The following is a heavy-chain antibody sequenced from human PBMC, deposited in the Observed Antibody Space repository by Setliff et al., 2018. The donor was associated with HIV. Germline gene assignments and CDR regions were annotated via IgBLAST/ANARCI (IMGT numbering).Heavy chain of an antibody. V-gene: IGHV3-21*01. Sequence: PGESLKISCAISGFTFSSYTMHWVRQAPGKGLEWVSSISSSYNSIYYTDSVKGRFTISSDNAKNSLYLQMNSLRLEDTAVYYCARGQIGYGDYDLNWFDPWGQGTLVTVSS. D-gene: IGHD4-17*01. CDR2: ISSSYNSI. J-gene: IGHJ5*02. CDR3: ARGQIGYGDYDLNWFDP. CDR1: GFTFSSYT.